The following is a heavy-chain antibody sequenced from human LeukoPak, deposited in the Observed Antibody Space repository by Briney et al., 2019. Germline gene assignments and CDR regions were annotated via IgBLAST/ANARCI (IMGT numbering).Heavy chain of an antibody. Sequence: SQTLSLTCTVSGGPISSGSYYWSWIRQPAGKGLERIGHIYPSGSTNYNPSLKSRVTISIDTSRNQFSLNLNSVTAADTAVYYCAREYSNPLRYFDYWGQGTLVTVSS. V-gene: IGHV4-61*09. CDR3: AREYSNPLRYFDY. CDR1: GGPISSGSYY. D-gene: IGHD4-11*01. CDR2: IYPSGST. J-gene: IGHJ4*02.